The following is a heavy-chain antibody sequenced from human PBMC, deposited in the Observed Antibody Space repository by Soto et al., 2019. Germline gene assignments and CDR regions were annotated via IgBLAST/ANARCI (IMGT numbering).Heavy chain of an antibody. CDR3: ARSGDYCSSTSCYDDP. CDR2: ISSSSSYI. J-gene: IGHJ5*02. Sequence: GGSLRLSCAASGFTFSSYSMNWVRQAPGKGLEWVSSISSSSSYIYYADSVKGRFTISRDNAKNSLYLQMNSLRAEDTAVYYCARSGDYCSSTSCYDDPWGQGTLVTVSS. CDR1: GFTFSSYS. D-gene: IGHD2-2*01. V-gene: IGHV3-21*01.